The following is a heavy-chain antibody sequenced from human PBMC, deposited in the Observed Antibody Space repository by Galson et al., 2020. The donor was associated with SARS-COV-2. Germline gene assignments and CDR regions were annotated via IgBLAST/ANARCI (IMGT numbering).Heavy chain of an antibody. CDR1: GASISNYY. Sequence: SETLSLTCTVSGASISNYYWSWIRQPPGKGLEWIGYIHYSGDRNYNPSLKSRVTISGDTSNNQFSLKLTSVTAADTAMYYCASSPGIAVAGRGDCFDHWGQGTLVTVSS. CDR2: IHYSGDR. J-gene: IGHJ4*02. D-gene: IGHD6-19*01. CDR3: ASSPGIAVAGRGDCFDH. V-gene: IGHV4-59*08.